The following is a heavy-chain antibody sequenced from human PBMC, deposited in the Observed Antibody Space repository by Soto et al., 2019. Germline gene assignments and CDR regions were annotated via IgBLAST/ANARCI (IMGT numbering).Heavy chain of an antibody. Sequence: GESLKISCKGSGYSFTSYWIGWVRQMPGKGLGWMGIICPGDSDTRYSPSFQGQVTISADKSISTAYLQWSSLKASDTAMYYCARSASHDFWSGPYYNYYYMDVWGKGTTVTVSS. J-gene: IGHJ6*03. CDR3: ARSASHDFWSGPYYNYYYMDV. D-gene: IGHD3-3*01. CDR2: ICPGDSDT. V-gene: IGHV5-51*01. CDR1: GYSFTSYW.